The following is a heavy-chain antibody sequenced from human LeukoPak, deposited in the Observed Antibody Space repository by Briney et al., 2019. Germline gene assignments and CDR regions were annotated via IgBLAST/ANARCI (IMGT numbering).Heavy chain of an antibody. CDR3: ARSGANDAFDI. J-gene: IGHJ3*02. Sequence: GRSLRLSCGVSGFTFDDYGMHWVRQAPGMGLEWVSGITWNSGSKDYADSVKGRFTISRDNAKNSLFLQMNSLRAEDTAVYYCARSGANDAFDIWGQGTMVTVSS. CDR1: GFTFDDYG. CDR2: ITWNSGSK. V-gene: IGHV3-9*01. D-gene: IGHD5-24*01.